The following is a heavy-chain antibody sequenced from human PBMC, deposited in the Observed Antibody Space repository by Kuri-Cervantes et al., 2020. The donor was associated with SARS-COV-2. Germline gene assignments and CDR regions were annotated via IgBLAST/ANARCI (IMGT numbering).Heavy chain of an antibody. V-gene: IGHV3-53*01. Sequence: GGSLRLSCAVSGFTVSRNYMSWVRQAPGKGLEWVSIIYRGGTTYYADSVRGRFTISRDISKDTVYLQMDTLRAEDTAVYYCARHRDFWNDGMDAWGQGTTVTVSS. CDR1: GFTVSRNY. D-gene: IGHD3-3*01. CDR2: IYRGGTT. J-gene: IGHJ6*02. CDR3: ARHRDFWNDGMDA.